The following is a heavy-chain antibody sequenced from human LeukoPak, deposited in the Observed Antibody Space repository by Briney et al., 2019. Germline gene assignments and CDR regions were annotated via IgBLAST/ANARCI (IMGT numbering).Heavy chain of an antibody. V-gene: IGHV1-2*02. CDR2: INPNSGGT. CDR1: GYTFTGYY. CDR3: ARVTFSGSYYRSPFDY. D-gene: IGHD3-10*01. Sequence: ASVKVSCKTSGYTFTGYYMHWVRQAPGQGLEWMGWINPNSGGTNYAQKFQGRVTMTRDTSIGTAYMELSRLRSDDTAVYYCARVTFSGSYYRSPFDYWGQGTLVTVSS. J-gene: IGHJ4*02.